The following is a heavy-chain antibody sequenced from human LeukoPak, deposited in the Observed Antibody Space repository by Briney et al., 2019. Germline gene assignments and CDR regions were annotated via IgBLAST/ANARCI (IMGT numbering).Heavy chain of an antibody. J-gene: IGHJ1*01. D-gene: IGHD1-20*01. Sequence: ASVKVSCKASGGSFNKYGFNWVRQAPGQGLEWMGGIIPLLRTANYAQKFQGRVTITADASTTTAYMELSSLRSEDTAVYYCATAYNWDEYFQYWGQGTLVTVSS. CDR3: ATAYNWDEYFQY. V-gene: IGHV1-69*13. CDR1: GGSFNKYG. CDR2: IIPLLRTA.